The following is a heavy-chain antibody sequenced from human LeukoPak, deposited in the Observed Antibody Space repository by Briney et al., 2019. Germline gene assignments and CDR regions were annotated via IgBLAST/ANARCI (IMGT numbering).Heavy chain of an antibody. Sequence: GGSLRLSCAAFGFTSSSYWMHWARQVPGKGLVWVARINGDGSTRTCADSVKGRFTISRDNAENTVYLQMNSLRAEDTAVYFCARAGSVAAGLFDMWGQGTMVTVSS. CDR2: INGDGSTR. J-gene: IGHJ3*02. D-gene: IGHD6-13*01. CDR1: GFTSSSYW. V-gene: IGHV3-74*01. CDR3: ARAGSVAAGLFDM.